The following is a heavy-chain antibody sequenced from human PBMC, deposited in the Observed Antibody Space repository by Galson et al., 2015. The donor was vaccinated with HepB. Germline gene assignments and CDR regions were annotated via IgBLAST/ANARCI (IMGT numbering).Heavy chain of an antibody. J-gene: IGHJ4*02. Sequence: SLRLSCAASGFSISNNAMTWVRQAPGKGLDWVSGISASGGSTYCADSVKGRFTISRDSSKNTLYLQMNSLRAEDTALYYCANIAAAGHFDYWGQGTLVSVSS. CDR3: ANIAAAGHFDY. V-gene: IGHV3-23*01. CDR1: GFSISNNA. D-gene: IGHD6-13*01. CDR2: ISASGGST.